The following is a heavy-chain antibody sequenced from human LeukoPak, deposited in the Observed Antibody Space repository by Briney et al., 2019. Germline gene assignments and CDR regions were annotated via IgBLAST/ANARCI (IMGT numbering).Heavy chain of an antibody. CDR3: AKVRGRSSSWYRGYFDY. Sequence: GGSLRLSCTASGFTFSNYAMSWVRQAPGKGLEWVSAISGSGGSTYYADSVKGRFTISRDNSKNTLYLQMNSLRAEDTAVYYCAKVRGRSSSWYRGYFDYWGQGTLVTVSS. CDR2: ISGSGGST. V-gene: IGHV3-23*01. CDR1: GFTFSNYA. D-gene: IGHD6-13*01. J-gene: IGHJ4*02.